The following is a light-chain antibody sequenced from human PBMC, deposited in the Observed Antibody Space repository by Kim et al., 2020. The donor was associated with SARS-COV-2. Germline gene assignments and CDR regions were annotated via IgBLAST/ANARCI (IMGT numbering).Light chain of an antibody. Sequence: DIQMTQSPSSLSASVGDRVTITCRASQSISSYLNWYQQKPGKAPKLLIYAAYSLQSGVPSRFSGSGSGTDFTLTISSLQPEDFATYYCQQSDSFGQGTKVDIK. J-gene: IGKJ1*01. CDR2: AAY. V-gene: IGKV1-39*01. CDR3: QQSDS. CDR1: QSISSY.